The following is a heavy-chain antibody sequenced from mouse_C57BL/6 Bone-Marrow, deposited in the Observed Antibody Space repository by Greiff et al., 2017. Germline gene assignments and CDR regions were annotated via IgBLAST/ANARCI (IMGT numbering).Heavy chain of an antibody. CDR3: SSFDGNYFDF. CDR2: LDPEIGDT. J-gene: IGHJ2*01. D-gene: IGHD2-3*01. CDR1: GFNIKDDY. V-gene: IGHV14-4*01. Sequence: VQLQQSGAELVRPGASVKLSCTASGFNIKDDYIHWVKQRPEQGLEWIGWLDPEIGDTEYASKFQGKATITSDTSSNTAYLQLSSLTSGDTAVYYCSSFDGNYFDFWGQGTPLTVAS.